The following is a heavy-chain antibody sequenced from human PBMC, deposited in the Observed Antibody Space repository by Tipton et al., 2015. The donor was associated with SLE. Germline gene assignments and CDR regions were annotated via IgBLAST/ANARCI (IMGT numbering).Heavy chain of an antibody. D-gene: IGHD5-24*01. CDR1: GGSFSGYY. V-gene: IGHV3-49*03. Sequence: LSLTCAVYGGSFSGYYWSWIRQPPGKGLEWVVFIRSKAYGGTTEYAASVKGRFTISRDDSKSIAYLQMNSLKTEDTAVYYCTRVDGYNPDEYFQHWGQVTLVTVS. J-gene: IGHJ1*01. CDR3: TRVDGYNPDEYFQH. CDR2: IRSKAYGGTT.